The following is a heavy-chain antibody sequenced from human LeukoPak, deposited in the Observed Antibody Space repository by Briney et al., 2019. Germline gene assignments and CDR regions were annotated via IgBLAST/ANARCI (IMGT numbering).Heavy chain of an antibody. V-gene: IGHV3-7*03. Sequence: PGGCLRLSCADSVFTLSGYGMNWVRQARRKGLEWVASINHNGNVNYYVDSVKGRFTISRDNAKNSLYLQMSNLRAEDTAVYFCARGGGLDVWGQGATVTVSS. J-gene: IGHJ6*02. D-gene: IGHD3-16*01. CDR2: INHNGNVN. CDR3: ARGGGLDV. CDR1: VFTLSGYG.